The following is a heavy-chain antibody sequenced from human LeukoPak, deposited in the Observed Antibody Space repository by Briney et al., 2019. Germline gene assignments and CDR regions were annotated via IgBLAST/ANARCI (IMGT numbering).Heavy chain of an antibody. CDR3: ARRDWVSGAVRAFDI. CDR2: ISNDSVDK. Sequence: GGSLRLFCVGSGFRFSDYYMSWIRQAPGKGLEWVSYISNDSVDKYYVDSVRGRFTISRDNAKKSMYLQMSGLRVEDTAVYYCARRDWVSGAVRAFDIWGQGTMVTVSS. D-gene: IGHD3-3*01. V-gene: IGHV3-11*04. CDR1: GFRFSDYY. J-gene: IGHJ3*02.